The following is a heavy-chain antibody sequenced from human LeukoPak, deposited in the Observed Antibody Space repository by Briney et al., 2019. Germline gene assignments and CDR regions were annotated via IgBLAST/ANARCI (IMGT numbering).Heavy chain of an antibody. V-gene: IGHV3-23*01. CDR3: AKDSLEYYYDSSGYYPTDY. CDR2: ISGSGGST. J-gene: IGHJ4*02. D-gene: IGHD3-22*01. Sequence: QAGGSLRLSCAASGFTFSSYAMSWVRQAPGKGLEWVSAISGSGGSTYYADSVKGRFTISRDNSKNTLYLQMNSLRAEDTAVYYCAKDSLEYYYDSSGYYPTDYWGQGTLVTVSS. CDR1: GFTFSSYA.